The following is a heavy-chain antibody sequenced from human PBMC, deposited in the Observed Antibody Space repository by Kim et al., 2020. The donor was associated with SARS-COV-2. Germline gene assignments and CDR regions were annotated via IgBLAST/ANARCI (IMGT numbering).Heavy chain of an antibody. Sequence: ASVKVSCKPFGYTFTDYFIHWVRQAPGRGLEWMGWINPITGDTNSAQKFQGRVSMTRDTSVSTAYIELNSLKTDDTAVYFCARLFITTGIDFWDPGTLVTVSS. J-gene: IGHJ4*02. CDR2: INPITGDT. D-gene: IGHD3-10*01. CDR1: GYTFTDYF. V-gene: IGHV1-2*02. CDR3: ARLFITTGIDF.